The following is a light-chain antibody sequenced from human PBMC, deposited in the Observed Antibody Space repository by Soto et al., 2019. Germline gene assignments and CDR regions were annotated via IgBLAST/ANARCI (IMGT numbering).Light chain of an antibody. Sequence: DIQMTQSPSTLSASVGDRVTITCRASQSISSWLAWYQQKPGKAPKLLIYKASSVESGVPSRFSGSGSGTEFTLTISSLQSDDFATYYCQQYNGYSYTFGQGTKLEIK. CDR3: QQYNGYSYT. CDR1: QSISSW. V-gene: IGKV1-5*03. CDR2: KAS. J-gene: IGKJ2*01.